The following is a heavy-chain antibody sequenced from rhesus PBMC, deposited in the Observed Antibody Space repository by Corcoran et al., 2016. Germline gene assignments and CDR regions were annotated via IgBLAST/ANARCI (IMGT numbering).Heavy chain of an antibody. V-gene: IGHV4-76*01. D-gene: IGHD3-3*01. J-gene: IGHJ4*01. CDR3: ARGHYNFWTGYYFDY. CDR1: GGSISSGYD. CDR2: IYGSSGST. Sequence: QVQLQESDPGVVKPSETLSLTCAVSGGSISSGYDWSWIRQPPGKGLEWIGYIYGSSGSTNYNPSLKNRVTISKDASKNQFSLKLSSVTAADTAVYYCARGHYNFWTGYYFDYWGQGVLVTVSS.